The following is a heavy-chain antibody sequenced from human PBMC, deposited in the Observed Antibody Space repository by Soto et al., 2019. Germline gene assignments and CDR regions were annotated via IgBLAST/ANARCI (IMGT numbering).Heavy chain of an antibody. CDR1: GGSISNHY. D-gene: IGHD7-27*01. J-gene: IGHJ4*02. CDR2: IYYNGNT. CDR3: ARANWYSEY. V-gene: IGHV4-59*11. Sequence: QVQLRESGPGLVKPSETLSLTCTVSGGSISNHYWSWIRQPPGKGLEWIGYIYYNGNTNYNPSLKSRVTMSVDTSTNQISLTLSSVTAADTAVYYCARANWYSEYWGQGTLVTVSS.